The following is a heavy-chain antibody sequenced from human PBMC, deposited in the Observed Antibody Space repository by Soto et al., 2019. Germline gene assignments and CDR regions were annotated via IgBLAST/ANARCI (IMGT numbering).Heavy chain of an antibody. D-gene: IGHD2-2*01. CDR2: ISTYNGDT. V-gene: IGHV1-18*01. J-gene: IGHJ4*02. CDR1: GYTFTIFG. CDR3: ARGYCSFTSCPFDF. Sequence: ASVKVSCTASGYTFTIFGISWVRQVPGQGLEWMGWISTYNGDTNYAQHLQGRVTMTTDTSTSTAYMELRSLRSDDTAVYYCARGYCSFTSCPFDFWGQGALVTVSS.